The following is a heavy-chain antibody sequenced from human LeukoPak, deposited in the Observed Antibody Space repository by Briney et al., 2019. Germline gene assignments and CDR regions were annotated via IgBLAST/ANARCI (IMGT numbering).Heavy chain of an antibody. CDR1: GFTFSSYE. CDR3: ARNVYNFDY. V-gene: IGHV3-48*03. CDR2: ISSSGSTI. Sequence: GGSPRLSCAASGFTFSSYEMNWVRQAPGKGLEWVSYISSSGSTIYYADSVQGRFTISRGNAQNSLYLQMSSLRAEDTAVYYCARNVYNFDYWGQGTLVTVSS. J-gene: IGHJ4*02. D-gene: IGHD3-10*02.